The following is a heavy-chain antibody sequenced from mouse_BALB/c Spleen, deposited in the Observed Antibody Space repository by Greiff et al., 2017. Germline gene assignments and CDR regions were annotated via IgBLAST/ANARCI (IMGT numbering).Heavy chain of an antibody. CDR2: ISYDGSN. D-gene: IGHD2-10*02. CDR3: ARGYGPWFAY. J-gene: IGHJ3*01. V-gene: IGHV3-6*02. CDR1: GYSITSGYY. Sequence: EVKLMESGPGLVKPSQSLSLTCSVTGYSITSGYYWNWIRQFPGNKLEWMGYISYDGSNNYNPSLKNRISITRDTSKNQFFLKLNSVTTEDTATYYCARGYGPWFAYWGQGTLVTVSA.